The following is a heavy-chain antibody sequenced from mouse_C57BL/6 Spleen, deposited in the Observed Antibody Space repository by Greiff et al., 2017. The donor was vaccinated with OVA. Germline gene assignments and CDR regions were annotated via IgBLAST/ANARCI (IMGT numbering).Heavy chain of an antibody. D-gene: IGHD1-1*01. V-gene: IGHV1-80*01. CDR3: AKYEYYVTGMDY. Sequence: VQLQQSGAELVKPGASVKISCKASGYAFSSYWMNWVKQRPGKGLEWIGQIYPGDGDTNYHGKFTGKATLTADKSSSTAYMQLSSLNSADSAVYFSAKYEYYVTGMDYWGQGTSVTVSS. J-gene: IGHJ4*01. CDR2: IYPGDGDT. CDR1: GYAFSSYW.